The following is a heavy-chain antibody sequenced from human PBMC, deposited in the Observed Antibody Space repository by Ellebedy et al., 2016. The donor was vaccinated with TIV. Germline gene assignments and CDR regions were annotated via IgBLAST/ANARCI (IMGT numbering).Heavy chain of an antibody. J-gene: IGHJ4*02. CDR1: GFTLSTYA. V-gene: IGHV3-48*01. CDR3: ARVQLVWFESDC. Sequence: PWGSLRLSCAASGFTLSTYAMSLVRQSPRKALEWASYICIGISTIKYADSVRGRFTISRDNAKNSLYLKINSLRAEDTAVYYCARVQLVWFESDCWGQGTLVTVSS. CDR2: ICIGISTI. D-gene: IGHD3-10*01.